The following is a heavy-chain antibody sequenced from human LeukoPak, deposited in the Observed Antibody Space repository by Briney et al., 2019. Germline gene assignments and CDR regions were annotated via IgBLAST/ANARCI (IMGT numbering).Heavy chain of an antibody. CDR2: IYHSGST. CDR1: GYSISSGYY. D-gene: IGHD2-2*02. V-gene: IGHV4-38-2*01. Sequence: SSETLSLTCAVSGYSISSGYYWGWSRQPPGQGVEWIGSIYHSGSTYYNPSLKSRVTISVDTSKNQFSLKLSSVTAADTAVYYCARVVPAAIFDPWGQGTLVTVSS. J-gene: IGHJ5*02. CDR3: ARVVPAAIFDP.